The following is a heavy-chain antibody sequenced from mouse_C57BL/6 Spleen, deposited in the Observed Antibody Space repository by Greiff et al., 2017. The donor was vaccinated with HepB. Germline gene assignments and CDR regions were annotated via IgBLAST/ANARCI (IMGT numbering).Heavy chain of an antibody. CDR2: IYPGDGDT. Sequence: QVQLQQPGAELVKPGASVKMSCKASGYAFSSSWMNWVKQRPGKGLEWIGRIYPGDGDTNYNGKFKGKATLTADKSSSTAYMQLSSLTSEDSAVYFCAENYGNSAWFAYWGQGTLVTVSA. D-gene: IGHD2-1*01. J-gene: IGHJ3*01. CDR3: AENYGNSAWFAY. V-gene: IGHV1-82*01. CDR1: GYAFSSSW.